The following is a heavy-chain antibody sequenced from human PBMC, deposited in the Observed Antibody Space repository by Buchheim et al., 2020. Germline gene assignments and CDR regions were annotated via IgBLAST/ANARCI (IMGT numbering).Heavy chain of an antibody. V-gene: IGHV4-61*01. CDR1: GGSVSSGTFY. J-gene: IGHJ5*02. Sequence: QVQLQESGPRLVKPSETLSPTCTVSGGSVSSGTFYWSWIRQPPGKGLEWIGTIYYSGSTNYNPSVKGRVTISGDTYKNQFSLKLTSVTAADTALYYCARDPICGYVGEVGTWGQGTL. D-gene: IGHD3-22*01. CDR2: IYYSGST. CDR3: ARDPICGYVGEVGT.